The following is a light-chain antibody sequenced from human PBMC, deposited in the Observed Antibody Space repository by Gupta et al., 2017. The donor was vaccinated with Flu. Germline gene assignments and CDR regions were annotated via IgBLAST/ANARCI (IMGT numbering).Light chain of an antibody. V-gene: IGKV4-1*01. Sequence: AWYQRKPGQSPMFLIYWASTLASRFPARFSGSVSGTYFTLTLCRLQAEDVAVYYCQRYYDTLRVTFCPGTRVHIK. J-gene: IGKJ3*01. CDR2: WAS. CDR3: QRYYDTLRVT.